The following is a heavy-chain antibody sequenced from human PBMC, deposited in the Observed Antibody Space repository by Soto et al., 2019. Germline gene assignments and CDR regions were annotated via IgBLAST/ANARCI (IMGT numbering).Heavy chain of an antibody. CDR3: ARGWWYDYSNLFDY. Sequence: ASVKVSCKASGYTITSYGISWVRQAPGQGLEWMGWISAYNGNTNYAQKLQGRVTMTTDTSTSTAYMELRSLRSDDTAVYYCARGWWYDYSNLFDYWGQGTLVTVSS. CDR2: ISAYNGNT. CDR1: GYTITSYG. J-gene: IGHJ4*02. D-gene: IGHD4-4*01. V-gene: IGHV1-18*01.